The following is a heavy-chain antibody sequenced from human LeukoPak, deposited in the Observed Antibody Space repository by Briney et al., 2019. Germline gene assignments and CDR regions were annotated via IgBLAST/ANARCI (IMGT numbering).Heavy chain of an antibody. CDR3: ARAPIMITFGGVIEY. J-gene: IGHJ4*02. CDR1: GYTFTSYY. CDR2: INPNSGGT. V-gene: IGHV1-2*02. D-gene: IGHD3-16*01. Sequence: GASVKVSCKASGYTFTSYYMHWVRQAPGQGLEWMGWINPNSGGTNYAQKFQGRVTMTRDTSISTAYMELSRLRSDDTAVYYCARAPIMITFGGVIEYWGQGTLVTVSS.